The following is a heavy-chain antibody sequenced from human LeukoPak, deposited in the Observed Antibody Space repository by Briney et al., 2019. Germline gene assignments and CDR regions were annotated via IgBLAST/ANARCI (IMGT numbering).Heavy chain of an antibody. J-gene: IGHJ4*02. D-gene: IGHD3-22*01. CDR3: ARNAGYSDLNY. CDR2: IYRSGAT. Sequence: PSETLSLTCAVSGDSFSGNNYWTWVRQPPGKGLEWIGEIYRSGATNYNPSLKSRVTVSLDKSKNQFSLRLNSVTAADTAIYYCARNAGYSDLNYWGQGVLVTVSS. CDR1: GDSFSGNNY. V-gene: IGHV4-4*02.